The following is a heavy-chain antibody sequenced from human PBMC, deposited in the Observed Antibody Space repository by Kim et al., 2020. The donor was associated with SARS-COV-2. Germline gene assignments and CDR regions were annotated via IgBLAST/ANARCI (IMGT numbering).Heavy chain of an antibody. V-gene: IGHV3-30*18. CDR3: AKDQAHYDILTGLDY. D-gene: IGHD3-9*01. Sequence: GGSLRLSCATFGFTFSTYAMHWVRQAPGKGLEYVALISYDGSKTYYGDSVKGRFTISRYNSKNTLSLQMNSLRPEDTAVYYCAKDQAHYDILTGLDYWGQGTLVAVPS. CDR1: GFTFSTYA. CDR2: ISYDGSKT. J-gene: IGHJ4*02.